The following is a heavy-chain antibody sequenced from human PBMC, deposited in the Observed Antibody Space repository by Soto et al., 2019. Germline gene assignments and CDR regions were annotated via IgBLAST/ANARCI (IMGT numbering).Heavy chain of an antibody. Sequence: SETLSLTCTVSGGSISSGDYYWSWIRQPPGKGLEWIGYIYYSGSTYYNPSLKSRVTISVDTSKNQFSLKLSSVTAADTAVYYCARGRGYSNYYYYYGMDVWGQGTTVTVSS. D-gene: IGHD4-4*01. J-gene: IGHJ6*02. CDR2: IYYSGST. CDR1: GGSISSGDYY. CDR3: ARGRGYSNYYYYYGMDV. V-gene: IGHV4-30-4*01.